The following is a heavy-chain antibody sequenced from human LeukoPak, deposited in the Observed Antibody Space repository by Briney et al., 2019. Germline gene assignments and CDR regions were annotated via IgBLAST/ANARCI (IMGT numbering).Heavy chain of an antibody. D-gene: IGHD2-21*02. CDR3: ATARCGGNCSPSFDY. CDR1: GYTFTGYY. J-gene: IGHJ4*02. Sequence: SVKVSCKASGYTFTGYYIHWVRQAPGQGLEWMGWINPNSGGTDYAQNFQGWVTMTRDTSISTAYMELSRLKSDDTAVYYCATARCGGNCSPSFDYWGQGTLVTVSS. CDR2: INPNSGGT. V-gene: IGHV1-2*04.